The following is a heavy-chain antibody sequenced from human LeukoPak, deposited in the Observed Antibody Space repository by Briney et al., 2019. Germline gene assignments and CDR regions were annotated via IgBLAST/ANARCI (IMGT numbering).Heavy chain of an antibody. D-gene: IGHD3-10*02. CDR2: SSWSSDNI. Sequence: GGSLRLFCAASGGTFDDYAMPWVRQAPGKGLEWVSGSSWSSDNIDYADSVKGRFTISRDNSKNSLYLQMNSLRAEDTAVYCCAELGITMIGGVWGKGTTVTISS. CDR3: AELGITMIGGV. J-gene: IGHJ6*04. CDR1: GGTFDDYA. V-gene: IGHV3-9*01.